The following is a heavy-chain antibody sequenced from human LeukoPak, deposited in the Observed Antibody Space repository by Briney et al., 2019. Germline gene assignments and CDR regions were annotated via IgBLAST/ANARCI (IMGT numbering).Heavy chain of an antibody. CDR2: IKQDGSEK. CDR3: ARVFNYYGSGSYYRPWYYFDY. J-gene: IGHJ4*02. CDR1: GFTFSHFW. V-gene: IGHV3-7*01. D-gene: IGHD3-10*01. Sequence: GGSLRLSCAASGFTFSHFWMSWVRQAPGKGLEWVANIKQDGSEKYYVDSVKGRFTISRDNAKNSLYLQMNSLRAEDTAVYYCARVFNYYGSGSYYRPWYYFDYWGQGTLVTVSS.